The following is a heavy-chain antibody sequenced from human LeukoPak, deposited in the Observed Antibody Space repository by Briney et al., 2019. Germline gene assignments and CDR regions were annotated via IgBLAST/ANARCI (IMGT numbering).Heavy chain of an antibody. J-gene: IGHJ4*02. CDR1: GGSFRGYY. Sequence: PSETLSLTCAVYGGSFRGYYWSWIRQPPGKGLEWIGEINDSGSTNYNPSLKSRLTISVDTAKNQFSLKLSSVTAADTAVYYCAMGITMSYWGQGTLVTVSS. V-gene: IGHV4-34*01. CDR3: AMGITMSY. D-gene: IGHD3-22*01. CDR2: INDSGST.